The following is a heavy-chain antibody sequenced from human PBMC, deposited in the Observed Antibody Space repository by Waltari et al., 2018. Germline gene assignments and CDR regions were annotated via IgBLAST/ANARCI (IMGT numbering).Heavy chain of an antibody. CDR1: GGSIRRNSHY. J-gene: IGHJ3*01. V-gene: IGHV4-39*07. D-gene: IGHD3-10*01. CDR2: IYYNGRT. CDR3: ASPSMSGFTFDV. Sequence: QLQLQESGPGLVKPSETLSLTCTVSGGSIRRNSHYWGWVRQSPGKGLECIGSIYYNGRTYYNPSLESRVTISEDTSENQISLILSSVTAADTAVYYCASPSMSGFTFDVWGQGTMVIVSS.